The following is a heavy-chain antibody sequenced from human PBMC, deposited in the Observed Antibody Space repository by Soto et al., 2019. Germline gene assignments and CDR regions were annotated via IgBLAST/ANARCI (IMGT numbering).Heavy chain of an antibody. CDR3: ARGGSEYGY. D-gene: IGHD3-16*01. Sequence: QVQLVESGGGVVQPGRSLRLSCAASGFTFSSYAMHWVRQAPGKGLEWVAVISYDGSNKYYADSVKGRFTISRDNCKNTVYLQMNSLRAEDTAVYYCARGGSEYGYWGQGTLVTVSS. CDR2: ISYDGSNK. V-gene: IGHV3-30*14. J-gene: IGHJ4*02. CDR1: GFTFSSYA.